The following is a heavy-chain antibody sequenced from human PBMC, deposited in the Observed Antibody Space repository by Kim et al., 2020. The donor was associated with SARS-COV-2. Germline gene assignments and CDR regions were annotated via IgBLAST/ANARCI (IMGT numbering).Heavy chain of an antibody. J-gene: IGHJ4*02. D-gene: IGHD3-10*01. V-gene: IGHV3-9*01. Sequence: ADSGKSRFTISRDNAKNSLYLQMSSRRAEDTALYYCAKVVSEYGSGSYGDYWGQGTLVTVSS. CDR3: AKVVSEYGSGSYGDY.